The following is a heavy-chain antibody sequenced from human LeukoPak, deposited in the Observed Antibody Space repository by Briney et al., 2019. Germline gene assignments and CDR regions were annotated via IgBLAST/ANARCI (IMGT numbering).Heavy chain of an antibody. D-gene: IGHD3-10*01. CDR1: GGSFSTYY. V-gene: IGHV4-59*01. J-gene: IGHJ3*02. CDR2: IYYTGSA. CDR3: ARDPGDTSLVI. Sequence: SETLSLTCTVSGGSFSTYYWSWIRQPPGKGLEWIGYIYYTGSANYNPSLKSRVTISLDTSENQFSLKLSSVTAADTAVYYCARDPGDTSLVIWGQGTMVTVSS.